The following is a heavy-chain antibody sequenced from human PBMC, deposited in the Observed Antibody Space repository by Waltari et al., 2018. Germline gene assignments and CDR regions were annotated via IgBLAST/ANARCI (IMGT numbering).Heavy chain of an antibody. CDR1: GGSISSGGYS. CDR2: IYHSGST. J-gene: IGHJ3*02. D-gene: IGHD5-12*01. V-gene: IGHV4-30-2*01. CDR3: ARVGGYSGYGDAFDI. Sequence: QLQLQESGSGLVKPSQTLSLTCAVSGGSISSGGYSWSWIRQPPGKGLEWIGYIYHSGSTYYNPSLKSRVTISVDRSKNQFSLKLSSVTAADTAVYYCARVGGYSGYGDAFDIWGQGTMVTVSS.